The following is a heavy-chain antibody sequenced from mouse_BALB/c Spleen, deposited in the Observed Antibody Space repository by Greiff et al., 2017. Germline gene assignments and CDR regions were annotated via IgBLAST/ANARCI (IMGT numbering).Heavy chain of an antibody. D-gene: IGHD2-10*02. CDR2: ISYDGSN. CDR1: GYSITSGYY. V-gene: IGHV3-6*02. J-gene: IGHJ2*01. CDR3: ARKYGNSLYFDY. Sequence: EVQLVESGPGLVKPSQSLSLTCSVTGYSITSGYYWNWIRQFPGNKLEWMGYISYDGSNNYNPSLKNRISITRDTSKNQFFLKLNSVTTEDTATYYCARKYGNSLYFDYWGQGTTRTVSS.